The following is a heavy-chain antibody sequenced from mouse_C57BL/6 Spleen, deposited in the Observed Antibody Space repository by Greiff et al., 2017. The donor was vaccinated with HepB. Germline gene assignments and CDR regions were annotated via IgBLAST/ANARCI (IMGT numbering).Heavy chain of an antibody. Sequence: QVQLQQSGPELVKPGASVKISCKASGYAFSSSWMNWVKQRPGKGLEWIGRIYPGDGDTNYNGKFKGKATLTADKSSSTAYMQLSSLTSEDSAVYFCARDYGRDFAYWGQGTLVTVSA. CDR3: ARDYGRDFAY. CDR1: GYAFSSSW. D-gene: IGHD2-4*01. CDR2: IYPGDGDT. V-gene: IGHV1-82*01. J-gene: IGHJ3*01.